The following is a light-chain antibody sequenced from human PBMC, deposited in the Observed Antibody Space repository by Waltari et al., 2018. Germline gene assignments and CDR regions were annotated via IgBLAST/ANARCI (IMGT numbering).Light chain of an antibody. V-gene: IGLV2-23*03. J-gene: IGLJ2*01. CDR1: SSDVGSYDL. CDR3: SSYAGSDTFVV. Sequence: QSALTQPASVSGSPEQSITISCTGTSSDVGSYDLVSWYHQHPGKAPKLILYEGSKRPSGVSNRFSETKSGNTASLTISGLQAEDEAEYYCSSYAGSDTFVVFGGGTKLTVL. CDR2: EGS.